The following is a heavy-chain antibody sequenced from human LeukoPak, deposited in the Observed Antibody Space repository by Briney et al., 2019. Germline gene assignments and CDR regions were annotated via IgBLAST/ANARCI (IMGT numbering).Heavy chain of an antibody. V-gene: IGHV4-39*01. CDR1: GGSISSSSYY. Sequence: SETLSLTCTVSGGSISSSSYYWGWIRQPPGKGLEWIGSIYYSGSTYYNPSLKSRVTKSVDTSKNQFSLKLSSVTAADTAVYYCARTIAAAGQRYFDLWGRGTLVTVSS. D-gene: IGHD6-13*01. CDR3: ARTIAAAGQRYFDL. J-gene: IGHJ2*01. CDR2: IYYSGST.